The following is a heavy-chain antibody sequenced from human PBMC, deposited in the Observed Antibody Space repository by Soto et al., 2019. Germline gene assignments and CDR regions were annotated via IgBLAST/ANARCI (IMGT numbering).Heavy chain of an antibody. CDR3: AKTPYYDFWSELNWFDP. CDR2: ISGSGGST. V-gene: IGHV3-23*01. Sequence: EVQLLESGGGLVQPGGSLRLSCAASGFTFSSYAMSWVRQAPGKGLEWVSAISGSGGSTYYADSVKGRFTISRDNSKNTLYLQMNSLRAEDTAVYYCAKTPYYDFWSELNWFDPWGQGTLVTVSS. CDR1: GFTFSSYA. D-gene: IGHD3-3*01. J-gene: IGHJ5*02.